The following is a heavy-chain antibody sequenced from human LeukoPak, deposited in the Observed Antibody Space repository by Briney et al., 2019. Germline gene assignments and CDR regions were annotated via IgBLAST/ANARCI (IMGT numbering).Heavy chain of an antibody. Sequence: GGSLRLSCAASGFTFTDYAIRWVRRAPGKGLEWMTIISYDGGTEYYADSVKGRFTFSRDNSKNTVYLQMNSLGAEDSAIYYCARSQSTSSPAFDLWGQGTMVIVS. CDR2: ISYDGGTE. V-gene: IGHV3-30*01. CDR3: ARSQSTSSPAFDL. CDR1: GFTFTDYA. D-gene: IGHD6-6*01. J-gene: IGHJ3*01.